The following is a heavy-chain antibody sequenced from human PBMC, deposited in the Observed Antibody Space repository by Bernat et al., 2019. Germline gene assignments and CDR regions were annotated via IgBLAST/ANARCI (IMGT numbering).Heavy chain of an antibody. D-gene: IGHD3-3*01. CDR1: GGSFSGYY. Sequence: QVQLQQWGAGLLKPSETLSLTCAVYGGSFSGYYWSWIRQPPGKGLEWIGEINHSGSTNYNPSLKSRVTISVEKAKNQFSLKLSSVTAADTAVYYCARAGFWSGYLPPYYYYYGMDVWGQGTTVTVSS. CDR2: INHSGST. V-gene: IGHV4-34*01. CDR3: ARAGFWSGYLPPYYYYYGMDV. J-gene: IGHJ6*02.